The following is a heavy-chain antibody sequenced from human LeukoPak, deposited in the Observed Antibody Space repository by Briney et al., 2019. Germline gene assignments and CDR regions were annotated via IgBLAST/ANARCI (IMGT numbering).Heavy chain of an antibody. V-gene: IGHV3-23*01. CDR1: GFTFSSYA. D-gene: IGHD3-22*01. CDR2: ISGSGGST. Sequence: GGSLRLSCAASGFTFSSYAMSWVRQAPGKGLEWVSAISGSGGSTYYADSVKGRFTISRDNSKNTLYLQMNGLRAEDTAVYYCAKDSAYYDSSGEDYWGQGTLVTVSS. CDR3: AKDSAYYDSSGEDY. J-gene: IGHJ4*02.